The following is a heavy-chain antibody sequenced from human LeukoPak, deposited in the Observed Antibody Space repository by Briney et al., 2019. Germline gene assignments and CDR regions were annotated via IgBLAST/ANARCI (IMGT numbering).Heavy chain of an antibody. V-gene: IGHV3-48*01. CDR3: AKGGSYYDSSGYYFDY. Sequence: GGSLRLSCAASGFTFSSYSMNWVRQAPGKGLEWVSYISSSSSTIYYADSVKGRFTISRDNSKNTLYLQMNSLRAEDTAVYYCAKGGSYYDSSGYYFDYWGQGTLVTVSS. CDR2: ISSSSSTI. J-gene: IGHJ4*02. D-gene: IGHD3-22*01. CDR1: GFTFSSYS.